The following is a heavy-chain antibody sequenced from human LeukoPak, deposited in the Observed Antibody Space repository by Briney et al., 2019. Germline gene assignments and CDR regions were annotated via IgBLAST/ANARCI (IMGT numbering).Heavy chain of an antibody. CDR2: IFPSGGEI. D-gene: IGHD1-14*01. CDR3: ARDFMYNNRCTGC. J-gene: IGHJ4*02. V-gene: IGHV3-23*01. CDR1: GFTFSTFA. Sequence: GGSLRLSCAASGFTFSTFAMIWVRQPPGKGLEWVSSIFPSGGEIHYADSVRGRFTISRDNSKSTLSLQMNSLRAEDTAVYYCARDFMYNNRCTGCWGQGTLVTVSS.